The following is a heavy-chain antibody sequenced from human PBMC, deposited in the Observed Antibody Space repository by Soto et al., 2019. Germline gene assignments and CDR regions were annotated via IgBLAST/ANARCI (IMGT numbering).Heavy chain of an antibody. CDR2: ISGSGGST. D-gene: IGHD3-3*01. CDR1: GFTFSSYA. CDR3: ATGYIGVLITESNFAY. Sequence: GGSLRLSCAASGFTFSSYAMSWVRQAPGKGLEWVSAISGSGGSTYYADSVKGRFTISRDNSKNTLYLQMNSLRAEDTAVYYCATGYIGVLITESNFAYWGQGTLVTVSS. J-gene: IGHJ4*02. V-gene: IGHV3-23*01.